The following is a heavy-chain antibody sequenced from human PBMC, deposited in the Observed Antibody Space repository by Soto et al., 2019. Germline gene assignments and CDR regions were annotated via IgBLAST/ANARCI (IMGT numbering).Heavy chain of an antibody. CDR2: ISYDGSNK. CDR1: GFTFSSYA. J-gene: IGHJ6*02. CDR3: ARDLISSSSLGSYYYGMDV. V-gene: IGHV3-30-3*01. D-gene: IGHD6-6*01. Sequence: LRLSCAASGFTFSSYAMHWVRQAPGKGLEWVAVISYDGSNKYYADSVKGRFTISRDNSKNTLYLQMNSLRAEDTAVYYCARDLISSSSLGSYYYGMDVWGQGTTVTVSS.